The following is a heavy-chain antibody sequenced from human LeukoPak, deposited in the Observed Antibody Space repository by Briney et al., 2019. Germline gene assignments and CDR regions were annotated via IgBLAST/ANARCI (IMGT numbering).Heavy chain of an antibody. V-gene: IGHV4-59*12. CDR1: GGSISSYY. Sequence: PSETLSLTCTVSGGSISSYYWSWIRQPPGKGLEWIGYIYYSGSTNYNPSLKSRVTISADRSNNRFSLSLNSVTAADTAVFYCARGEEYGSGTVHFDYWGQGILVTVSS. D-gene: IGHD3-10*01. CDR2: IYYSGST. CDR3: ARGEEYGSGTVHFDY. J-gene: IGHJ4*02.